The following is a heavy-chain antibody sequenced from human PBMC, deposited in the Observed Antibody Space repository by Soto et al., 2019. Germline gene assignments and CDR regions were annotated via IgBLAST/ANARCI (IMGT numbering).Heavy chain of an antibody. V-gene: IGHV4-39*01. CDR2: IYYSAST. D-gene: IGHD4-17*01. CDR1: GGSISSSNYH. J-gene: IGHJ6*03. CDR3: ARHGDYGNFYYFYYYMDV. Sequence: SETLSLTCTVSGGSISSSNYHWGWIRQPPGKGLEWIGSIYYSASTYHNPSLKSRVIIAVDTSKNQFSLKLTSVTAADTAVYYCARHGDYGNFYYFYYYMDVWGKGTTVTVSS.